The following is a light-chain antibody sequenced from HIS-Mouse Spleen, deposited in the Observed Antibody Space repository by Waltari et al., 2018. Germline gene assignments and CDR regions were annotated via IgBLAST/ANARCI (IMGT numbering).Light chain of an antibody. J-gene: IGLJ2*01. V-gene: IGLV2-14*01. CDR3: SSYTSSSTYVV. CDR1: SSDVGGYND. CDR2: EVS. Sequence: QSALTQPASVSGSPGQSITIPCTGTSSDVGGYNDVSSYQQHPGKAPKLMIYEVSNRPSGVSNRFSGSKSGNTASLTISGLQAEDEADYYCSSYTSSSTYVVFGGGTKLTVL.